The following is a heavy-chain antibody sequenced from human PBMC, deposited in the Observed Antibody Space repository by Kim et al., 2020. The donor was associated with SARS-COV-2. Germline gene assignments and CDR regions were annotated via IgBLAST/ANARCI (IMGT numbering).Heavy chain of an antibody. D-gene: IGHD1-26*01. J-gene: IGHJ4*02. V-gene: IGHV3-21*01. CDR3: ARSGKPSRSYYHYYFDY. Sequence: VKGRFTISRDNAKNSLYLQMNSLRAEDTAVYYCARSGKPSRSYYHYYFDYWGQGTLVTVSS.